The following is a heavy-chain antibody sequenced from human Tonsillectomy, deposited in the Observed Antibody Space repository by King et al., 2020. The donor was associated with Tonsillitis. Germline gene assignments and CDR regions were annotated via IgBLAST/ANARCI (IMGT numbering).Heavy chain of an antibody. CDR2: IYWNDAT. V-gene: IGHV2-5*01. CDR1: GFSLSTTGVG. J-gene: IGHJ4*02. D-gene: IGHD6-19*01. CDR3: AHRPEQWLTFDY. Sequence: VTLKESGPTLVKPPQTLTLTCTFSGFSLSTTGVGVGWIRQPPGKALEWLGVIYWNDATLYSPSLKSRLSFTKDTSKNQVVLTMTNMDPMDTATYYCAHRPEQWLTFDYWGQGTLVTVSS.